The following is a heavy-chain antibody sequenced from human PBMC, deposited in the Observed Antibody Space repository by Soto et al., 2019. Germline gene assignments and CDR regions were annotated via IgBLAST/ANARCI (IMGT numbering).Heavy chain of an antibody. D-gene: IGHD3-10*01. V-gene: IGHV3-23*01. Sequence: GGSLRLSCAASGFPFSSTDMTWVRQAPGKGLDWVSTIDGSGGTTYYEGSVKGRFTISRDNSMNTVYLQMNSLRADDTALYYCAKNSGWFNTWGQGALVTVSS. J-gene: IGHJ5*02. CDR2: IDGSGGTT. CDR3: AKNSGWFNT. CDR1: GFPFSSTD.